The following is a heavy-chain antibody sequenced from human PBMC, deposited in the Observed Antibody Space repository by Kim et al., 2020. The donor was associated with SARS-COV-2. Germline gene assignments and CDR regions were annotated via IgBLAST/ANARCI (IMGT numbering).Heavy chain of an antibody. V-gene: IGHV4-59*01. D-gene: IGHD6-19*01. CDR1: SGSIINYY. CDR3: SRMGSSGWFESAFDI. Sequence: SETLSLTCTVSSGSIINYYWSWIRQPPGKGLEWIGYIYYSGSTNYNPSLKSRVTISVDTSKNQFPLKLNSVTAADTAVYYCSRMGSSGWFESAFDIWGQGTMVTVSS. CDR2: IYYSGST. J-gene: IGHJ3*02.